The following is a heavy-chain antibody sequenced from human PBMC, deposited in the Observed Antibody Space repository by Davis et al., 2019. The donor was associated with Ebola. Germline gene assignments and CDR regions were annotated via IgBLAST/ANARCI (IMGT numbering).Heavy chain of an antibody. J-gene: IGHJ4*02. CDR1: GFTFSAHA. CDR2: ISSSSSTI. V-gene: IGHV3-48*02. D-gene: IGHD4-17*01. Sequence: GGSLRLSCAASGFTFSAHAMYWVRQAPGKGLEWVSYISSSSSTIYYADSVKGRFTISRDNAKNSLYLQMNSLRDEDTAVYYCARDLSVIGDYYFDYWGQGTLVTVSS. CDR3: ARDLSVIGDYYFDY.